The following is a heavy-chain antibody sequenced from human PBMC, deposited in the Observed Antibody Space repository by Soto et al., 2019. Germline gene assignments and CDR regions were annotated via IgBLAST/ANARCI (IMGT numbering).Heavy chain of an antibody. D-gene: IGHD2-15*01. CDR3: ARVLGDRVVVVVDALDV. V-gene: IGHV1-8*01. CDR2: MNPNSGNT. Sequence: GASVKVSCKASGYTFTRYDINWVRQATGQGLEWMGWMNPNSGNTGYAQKFQGRVTMTRNTSISTAYMELSSLRSEDTAVYYCARVLGDRVVVVVDALDVGGQGTMVTVSS. J-gene: IGHJ3*01. CDR1: GYTFTRYD.